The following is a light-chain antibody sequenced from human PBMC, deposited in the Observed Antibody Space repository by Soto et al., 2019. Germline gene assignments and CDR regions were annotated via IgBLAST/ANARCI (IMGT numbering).Light chain of an antibody. CDR1: RSDIGGYIL. J-gene: IGLJ2*01. V-gene: IGLV2-23*01. CDR3: CSYVGSDTYVI. Sequence: QSALTQPASVSGSPGQSITISCTGTRSDIGGYILVSWYQQEPGKAPKLMIYEGSKRPSGVSNRFSVSKSGNTASLTISGLQAEDEAHYYCCSYVGSDTYVIFGGGIKLTVL. CDR2: EGS.